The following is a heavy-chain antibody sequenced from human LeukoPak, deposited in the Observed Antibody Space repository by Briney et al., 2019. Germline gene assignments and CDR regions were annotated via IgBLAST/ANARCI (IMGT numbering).Heavy chain of an antibody. Sequence: GGSLRLSCAASRFTFGSSWMSWVRQAPGKGLEWVANIKEDGSEKYYVDSVKGRFTISRDNAKNSLYLQMNSLRAEDTAVYYCARIVRGMVMPQNAFDIWGKGTMVTVSS. CDR2: IKEDGSEK. CDR1: RFTFGSSW. CDR3: ARIVRGMVMPQNAFDI. J-gene: IGHJ3*02. D-gene: IGHD2-8*01. V-gene: IGHV3-7*01.